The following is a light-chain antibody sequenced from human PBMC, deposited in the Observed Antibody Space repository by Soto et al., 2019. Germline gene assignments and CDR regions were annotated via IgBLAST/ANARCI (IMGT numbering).Light chain of an antibody. CDR3: HQYGSSPQA. J-gene: IGKJ3*01. CDR2: GAS. V-gene: IGKV3-20*01. CDR1: QSVTRSF. Sequence: EIVLTQSPGTLSLTTGERVTLSCRASQSVTRSFLAWYQQKPGQAPRLLIYGASSRATGIPDRFSGSGSGTDFTLTISRLELEDFAVYYCHQYGSSPQAFGPGTKVDIK.